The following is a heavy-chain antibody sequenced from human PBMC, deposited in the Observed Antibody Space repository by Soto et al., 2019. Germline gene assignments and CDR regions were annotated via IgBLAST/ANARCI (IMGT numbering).Heavy chain of an antibody. Sequence: GGSLRLSCAASGFTFSSYAMHWVRQAPGKGLEWVAVISYDGSNKYYADSVKGRFTISRDNSKNTLYLQMNSLRAEDTAVYYCARDKGLFGYYYGMDVWGQGTTVTVS. V-gene: IGHV3-30-3*01. D-gene: IGHD3-10*01. CDR2: ISYDGSNK. J-gene: IGHJ6*02. CDR1: GFTFSSYA. CDR3: ARDKGLFGYYYGMDV.